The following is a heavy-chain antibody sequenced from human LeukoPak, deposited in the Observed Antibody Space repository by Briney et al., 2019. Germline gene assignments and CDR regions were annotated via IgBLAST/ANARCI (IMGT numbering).Heavy chain of an antibody. V-gene: IGHV4-34*01. D-gene: IGHD3/OR15-3a*01. CDR3: ARESGGTGH. J-gene: IGHJ4*02. CDR2: INHSGSL. CDR1: GGSFSGYY. Sequence: SETLSLTCAVSGGSFSGYYWSWIRQPPGKGLEWTGEINHSGSLNYNASLKSRVSISADTSKNQFSLKLTSVTASDTAVYYSARESGGTGHWGQGTLVTVSS.